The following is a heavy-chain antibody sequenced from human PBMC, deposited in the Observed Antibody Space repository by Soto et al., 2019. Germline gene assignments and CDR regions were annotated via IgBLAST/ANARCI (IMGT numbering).Heavy chain of an antibody. CDR1: GFTFSSYS. CDR3: ARDHSSGGYNWFDP. CDR2: ISSSSSTI. D-gene: IGHD6-19*01. Sequence: GGSLRLSCAASGFTFSSYSMNWVRQAPGKGLEWVSYISSSSSTIYYADSVKGRFTISRDNAKNSLYLQMNSLRAEDTAVYYCARDHSSGGYNWFDPWGQETLVTVSS. V-gene: IGHV3-48*04. J-gene: IGHJ5*02.